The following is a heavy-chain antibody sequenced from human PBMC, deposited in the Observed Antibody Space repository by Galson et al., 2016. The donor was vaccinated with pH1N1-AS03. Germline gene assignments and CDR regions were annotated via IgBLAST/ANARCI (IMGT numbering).Heavy chain of an antibody. CDR1: TDNFVDYG. Sequence: SVKVSCKASTDNFVDYGISWVRQAPGQGLEWMGGIVPFSVTTDYAQKFQGRISITADESTSTAYSELSSLTSEDTAVYYCARDRYHGLPGDYYESAYWGQGTLVTVSS. CDR2: IVPFSVTT. CDR3: ARDRYHGLPGDYYESAY. J-gene: IGHJ4*02. V-gene: IGHV1-69*13. D-gene: IGHD3-22*01.